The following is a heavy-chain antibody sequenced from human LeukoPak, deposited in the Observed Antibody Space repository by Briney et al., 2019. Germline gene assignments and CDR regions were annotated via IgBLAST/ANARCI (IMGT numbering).Heavy chain of an antibody. J-gene: IGHJ4*02. CDR2: ISPYNGNT. D-gene: IGHD5-24*01. CDR3: AREMATIVNQFDY. V-gene: IGHV1-18*01. Sequence: ASVKVSCKASGYTFTSYGISWVRQAPGQGLEWMGWISPYNGNTNYAQKLQGRVTMTTDTSTTTAYMELRSLRSDDTAVYYCAREMATIVNQFDYWGQGTLVAVSS. CDR1: GYTFTSYG.